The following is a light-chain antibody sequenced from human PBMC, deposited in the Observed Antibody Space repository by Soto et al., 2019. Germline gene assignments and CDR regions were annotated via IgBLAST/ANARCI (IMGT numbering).Light chain of an antibody. Sequence: DIQMTPSPSTLSASVGDRVTITCRASQFIDRWLAWYQQKPGKAPQYLIFDASSLYGGVPLRFSGSGSGTEFTLTITSLQPDDSATYYCLQYSGSSYTFGQGTRVEIK. CDR2: DAS. CDR3: LQYSGSSYT. CDR1: QFIDRW. V-gene: IGKV1-5*01. J-gene: IGKJ2*01.